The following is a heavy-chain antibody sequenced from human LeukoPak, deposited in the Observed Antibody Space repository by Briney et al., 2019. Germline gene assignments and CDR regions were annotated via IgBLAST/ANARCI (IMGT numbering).Heavy chain of an antibody. D-gene: IGHD6-19*01. V-gene: IGHV1-18*01. CDR3: AREGSTGWYGADY. Sequence: ASVKVSCKASGYTFTTFGFSWVRQAPGQGLEWMGWISAYNGNTNYAQNLQGRVTMTTDTSTTTAYMELRSLRSDDTAVYYCAREGSTGWYGADYWGQGTLVTVSS. J-gene: IGHJ4*02. CDR1: GYTFTTFG. CDR2: ISAYNGNT.